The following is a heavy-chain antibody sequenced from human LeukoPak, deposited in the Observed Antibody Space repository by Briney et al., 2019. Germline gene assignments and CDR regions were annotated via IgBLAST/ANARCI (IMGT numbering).Heavy chain of an antibody. Sequence: SETLSLTCTVSGGSISSSSYYWGWLRQPPGKGLEWIGSIYYSGSTYYNPSLKSRVTISVDTSKNQFSLKLSSVTAADTAVYYCARVPDDSSSWSYADYWGQGTLVTVSS. V-gene: IGHV4-39*07. CDR1: GGSISSSSYY. D-gene: IGHD6-13*01. J-gene: IGHJ4*02. CDR3: ARVPDDSSSWSYADY. CDR2: IYYSGST.